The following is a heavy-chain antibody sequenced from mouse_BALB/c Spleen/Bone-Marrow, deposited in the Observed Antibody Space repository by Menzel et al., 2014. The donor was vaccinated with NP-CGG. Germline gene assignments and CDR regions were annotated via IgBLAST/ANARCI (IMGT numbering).Heavy chain of an antibody. Sequence: VQLQQSGAELVRPGASVKLSCKASGYTFTNNWINWVKQRPGQGLEWIGNIYPSDSYTNYNQKFKDKATLTVDKSSSTAYTQLSSPTSEDSAVYYCTRGSSYVGYAMDYWGQGTSVTVSS. CDR1: GYTFTNNW. J-gene: IGHJ4*01. D-gene: IGHD1-1*01. V-gene: IGHV1-69*02. CDR2: IYPSDSYT. CDR3: TRGSSYVGYAMDY.